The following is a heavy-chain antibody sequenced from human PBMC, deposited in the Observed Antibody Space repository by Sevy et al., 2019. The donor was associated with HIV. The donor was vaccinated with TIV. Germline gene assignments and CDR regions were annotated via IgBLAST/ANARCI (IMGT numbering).Heavy chain of an antibody. CDR1: GGSISSSSYY. J-gene: IGHJ6*02. V-gene: IGHV4-39*01. CDR3: ARHEKPNWNDGYYYRMDV. D-gene: IGHD1-20*01. CDR2: IYYSGST. Sequence: SETLSLTCTVSGGSISSSSYYWGWIRQPPGKGLEWIGSIYYSGSTYYNPSLKSRVTISVDTSKNQFSLKLSSVTAADTAVYYCARHEKPNWNDGYYYRMDVWGQGTTVTVSS.